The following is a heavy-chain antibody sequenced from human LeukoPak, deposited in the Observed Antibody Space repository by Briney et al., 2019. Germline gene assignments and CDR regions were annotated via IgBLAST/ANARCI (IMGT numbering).Heavy chain of an antibody. V-gene: IGHV3-30*18. J-gene: IGHJ4*02. CDR1: GFTFSSYG. CDR2: ISYDGSNK. CDR3: ANDGRPLRYFDWSDY. D-gene: IGHD3-9*01. Sequence: GRSLRLSCAASGFTFSSYGMHWVRQAPGKGLEWVAVISYDGSNKYYADSVKGRFTISRDNSKNTLYLQMNSLRAEDTAVYYCANDGRPLRYFDWSDYWGQGTLVTVSS.